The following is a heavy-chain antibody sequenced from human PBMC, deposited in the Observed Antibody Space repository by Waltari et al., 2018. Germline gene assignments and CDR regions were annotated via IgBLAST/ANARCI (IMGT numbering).Heavy chain of an antibody. CDR2: LIPIFGTA. CDR3: ARDGGSAAAEFDI. CDR1: GGTFSSYA. Sequence: QVQLVQSGAEVKKPGSSVQVSCKDSGGTFSSYAISWVRQAPGQGLEWMGGLIPIFGTANYAQKFQGRVTITTDESTSTGYMELSSLRSEDTAVYYCARDGGSAAAEFDIWGQGTMVTVSS. V-gene: IGHV1-69*05. D-gene: IGHD6-13*01. J-gene: IGHJ3*02.